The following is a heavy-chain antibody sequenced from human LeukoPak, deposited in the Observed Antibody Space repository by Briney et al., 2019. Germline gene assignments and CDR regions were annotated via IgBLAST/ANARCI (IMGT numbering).Heavy chain of an antibody. CDR3: AKDGGMVRGVIIIFDY. Sequence: GGSLRLSCAASGFTVSSNYMSWVRQAPGKGLEWVSVIYSDGSTYYADSVKGRFTISRDNSKNTLYLQMNSLRAEDTAVYYCAKDGGMVRGVIIIFDYWGQGTLVTVSS. CDR1: GFTVSSNY. D-gene: IGHD3-10*01. J-gene: IGHJ4*02. V-gene: IGHV3-53*01. CDR2: IYSDGST.